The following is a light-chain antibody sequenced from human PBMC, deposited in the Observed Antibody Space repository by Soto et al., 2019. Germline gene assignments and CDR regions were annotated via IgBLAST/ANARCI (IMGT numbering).Light chain of an antibody. V-gene: IGLV2-14*01. CDR3: SAFSTSSTLVL. J-gene: IGLJ2*01. CDR1: STDVGAFNY. Sequence: QSVLTQPASVSGSPGQSITISCSGASTDVGAFNYVSWYQQHPGKAPKLLLYEVSDRPSGVSYRFSGSKSGNTASLTISGLQAEDEAYYYCSAFSTSSTLVLFGGGTKLTVL. CDR2: EVS.